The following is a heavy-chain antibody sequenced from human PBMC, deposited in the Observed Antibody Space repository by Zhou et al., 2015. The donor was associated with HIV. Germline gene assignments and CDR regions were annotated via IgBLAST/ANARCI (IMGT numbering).Heavy chain of an antibody. D-gene: IGHD6-13*01. CDR1: GGTFSSYA. CDR3: ARAGPSRSRYYYYGMDV. J-gene: IGHJ6*02. Sequence: QVQLVQSGAEVKKPGSSVKVSCKASGGTFSSYAISWVRQAPGQGLEWMGGIIPIFGTANYAQKFQGRVTITADESTSTAYMELSSLRSEDTAVYYCARAGPSRSRYYYYGMDVWGQGDHGHRLL. CDR2: IIPIFGTA. V-gene: IGHV1-69*01.